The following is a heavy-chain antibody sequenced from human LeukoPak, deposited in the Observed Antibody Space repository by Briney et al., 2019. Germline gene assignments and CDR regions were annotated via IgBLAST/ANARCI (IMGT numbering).Heavy chain of an antibody. CDR2: TYYRSKWYN. CDR1: GDSFSINSAA. CDR3: ARDHCSSTSCLPFDY. J-gene: IGHJ4*02. V-gene: IGHV6-1*01. Sequence: SQTLSLTFAISGDSFSINSAAWNWIRQSPSRGLEWLGSTYYRSKWYNDYAVSVKSRITINPDTSKNQFYLQPNSVTPEDTAVYYCARDHCSSTSCLPFDYWGQGTMVTVSS. D-gene: IGHD2-2*01.